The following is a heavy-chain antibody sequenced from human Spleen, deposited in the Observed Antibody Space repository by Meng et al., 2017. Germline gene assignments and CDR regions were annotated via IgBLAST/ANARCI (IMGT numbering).Heavy chain of an antibody. CDR1: GGSISSSNW. D-gene: IGHD3-3*01. J-gene: IGHJ4*02. CDR3: ARGWYYDFWSGYFSGSRVAARTTFDY. V-gene: IGHV4-4*02. Sequence: SETLSLTCAVSGGSISSSNWWSWVRQPPGKGLEWIGEIYHSGSTNYNPSLKSRVTISVDTSKNQFSLKLSSVTAADTAVYYCARGWYYDFWSGYFSGSRVAARTTFDYWGQGTLVTVSS. CDR2: IYHSGST.